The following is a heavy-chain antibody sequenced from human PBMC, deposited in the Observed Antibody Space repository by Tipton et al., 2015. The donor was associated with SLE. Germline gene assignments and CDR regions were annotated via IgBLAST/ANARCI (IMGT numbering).Heavy chain of an antibody. CDR3: ASRSHSYESSGYLRYFDP. Sequence: TLSLTCAVYGGSFSGYYWSWIRQPPGKGLEWIGEINHSGSTNYNPSLKSRVTISVDTSKNQFSLKLSSVTAADTAVYYCASRSHSYESSGYLRYFDPWGRGPLGPVSS. CDR2: INHSGST. V-gene: IGHV4-34*01. CDR1: GGSFSGYY. J-gene: IGHJ2*01. D-gene: IGHD3-22*01.